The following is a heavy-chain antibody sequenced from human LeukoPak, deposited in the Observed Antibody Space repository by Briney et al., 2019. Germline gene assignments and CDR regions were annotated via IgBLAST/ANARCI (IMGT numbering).Heavy chain of an antibody. CDR3: ARQVPPLDTYYYDSSGYCDY. CDR2: IYYSGST. CDR1: GGSISSGGYY. D-gene: IGHD3-22*01. Sequence: SETLFLTCTVSGGSISSGGYYWSWIRQHPGKGLEWIGYIYYSGSTYYNPSLKSRVTISVDTSKNQFSLKLSSVTAADTAVYYCARQVPPLDTYYYDSSGYCDYWGQGTLVTVSS. V-gene: IGHV4-31*03. J-gene: IGHJ4*02.